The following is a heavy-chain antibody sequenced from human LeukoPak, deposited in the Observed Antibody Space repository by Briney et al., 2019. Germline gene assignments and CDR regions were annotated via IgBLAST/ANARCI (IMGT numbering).Heavy chain of an antibody. CDR3: ARDVVGLAADGNWFDP. V-gene: IGHV1-18*01. CDR1: GYTFSSYG. J-gene: IGHJ5*02. D-gene: IGHD6-13*01. CDR2: IATYNANT. Sequence: GASVKVSCKASGYTFSSYGISWVRQAPGQGLEWMGWIATYNANTKYAQKVQGRVTMTTDTSTTTAYMELRTLRSDDTAVYYCARDVVGLAADGNWFDPWGQGTLVTVSS.